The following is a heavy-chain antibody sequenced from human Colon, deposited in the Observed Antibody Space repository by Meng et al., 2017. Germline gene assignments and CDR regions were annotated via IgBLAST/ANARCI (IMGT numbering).Heavy chain of an antibody. V-gene: IGHV2-26*01. J-gene: IGHJ3*02. CDR2: IFSNDEK. Sequence: SGPTLVKPTETLTLTCTVSGFSLSNARMGVSWIRQPPGKALEWLAHIFSNDEKSYSTSLKSRLTISKDTSKSQVVLTMTNMDPVDTATYYGARSFDGYYYDSSGYYAHDAFDIWGQGTMVTVSS. D-gene: IGHD3-22*01. CDR3: ARSFDGYYYDSSGYYAHDAFDI. CDR1: GFSLSNARMG.